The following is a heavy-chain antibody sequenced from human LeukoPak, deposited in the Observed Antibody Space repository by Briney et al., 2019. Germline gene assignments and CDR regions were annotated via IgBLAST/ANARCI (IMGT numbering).Heavy chain of an antibody. D-gene: IGHD5-12*01. CDR2: ISGDGGST. CDR3: ARDRGYTQDY. CDR1: GFTFDDYA. V-gene: IGHV3-43*02. Sequence: TGGSLRLSCAASGFTFDDYAMHWVRQAPGKGLEWVSLISGDGGSTYYADSVKGRFTISRDNAQNTLYLQMNSLRAEDTAVYYCARDRGYTQDYWGQGTLVTVPS. J-gene: IGHJ4*02.